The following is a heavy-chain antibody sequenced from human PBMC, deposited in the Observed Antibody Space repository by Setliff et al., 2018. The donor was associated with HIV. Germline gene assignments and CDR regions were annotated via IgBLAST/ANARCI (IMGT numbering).Heavy chain of an antibody. D-gene: IGHD6-19*01. Sequence: SETLSLTCTVSGASLSAFYWSWIRQPPGKGLEWLGYIYSSVGTNYNPSLEGLITMSIDTSKSQFSLQLTSVTAADTAMYFCAGGGQWRPDYWGLGTLVTVSS. CDR3: AGGGQWRPDY. CDR2: IYSSVGT. J-gene: IGHJ4*02. CDR1: GASLSAFY. V-gene: IGHV4-4*08.